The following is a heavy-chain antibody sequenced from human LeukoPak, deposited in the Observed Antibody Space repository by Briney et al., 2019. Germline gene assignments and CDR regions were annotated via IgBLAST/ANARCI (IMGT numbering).Heavy chain of an antibody. CDR3: AKGGGYLLEPLYYFDY. CDR1: GFTFSSYG. J-gene: IGHJ4*02. V-gene: IGHV3-30*02. CDR2: IRYDGSNK. Sequence: GGSLRLSCAASGFTFSSYGMHWVRQAPGKGLEWVAFIRYDGSNKYYADSVKGRFTISRDNSKNTLYLQMNSLRAEDTAVCYCAKGGGYLLEPLYYFDYWGQGTLVTVSS. D-gene: IGHD3-22*01.